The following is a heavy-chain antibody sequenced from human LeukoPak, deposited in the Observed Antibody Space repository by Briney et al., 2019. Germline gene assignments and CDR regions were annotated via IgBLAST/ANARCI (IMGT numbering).Heavy chain of an antibody. D-gene: IGHD6-19*01. J-gene: IGHJ4*02. CDR3: ARPLYSSGLSGGY. V-gene: IGHV3-48*03. CDR2: TSSSVSAI. CDR1: GFTFSSYE. Sequence: GGSLRLSCAASGFTFSSYEMNWVRQAPGKGLEWVAYTSSSVSAIYYADSVKGRFTISRDNAKNSLYLQMNSLRAEDTAIYYCARPLYSSGLSGGYWGQGTLVTVSS.